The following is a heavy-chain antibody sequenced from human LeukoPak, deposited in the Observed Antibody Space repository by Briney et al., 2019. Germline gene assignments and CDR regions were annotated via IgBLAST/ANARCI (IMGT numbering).Heavy chain of an antibody. CDR1: GFTFSDYY. D-gene: IGHD2-2*01. Sequence: GGSLRLSCAASGFTFSDYYMSWIRQAPGKGLEWVSYISSSGSTIYYADPVKGRFTISRDNAKNSLYLQMNSLRAEDTAVYYCARVVSSTAYLDYWGQGTLVTVSS. J-gene: IGHJ4*02. CDR3: ARVVSSTAYLDY. CDR2: ISSSGSTI. V-gene: IGHV3-11*01.